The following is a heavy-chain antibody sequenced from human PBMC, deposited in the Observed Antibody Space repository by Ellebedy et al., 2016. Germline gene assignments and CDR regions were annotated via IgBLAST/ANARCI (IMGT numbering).Heavy chain of an antibody. J-gene: IGHJ4*02. Sequence: GESLKISCAASGFTFSSYWMHWVRQAPGKGLVWVSRINSDGRTTSYADSVKGRFTISRDNAKNTLYLQMNSLRVEDTAVYYCARDYGDPGIFDYWGQGTLVTVSS. CDR3: ARDYGDPGIFDY. D-gene: IGHD4-17*01. CDR2: INSDGRTT. V-gene: IGHV3-74*01. CDR1: GFTFSSYW.